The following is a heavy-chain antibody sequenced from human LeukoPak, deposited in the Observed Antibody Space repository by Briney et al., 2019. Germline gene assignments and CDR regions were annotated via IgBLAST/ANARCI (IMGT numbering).Heavy chain of an antibody. CDR1: GFTFSSYG. D-gene: IGHD6-19*01. V-gene: IGHV3-30*18. CDR3: AKDKGSSGWVGDY. J-gene: IGHJ4*02. CDR2: ISYDGSNK. Sequence: GGSLRLSCAASGFTFSSYGMHWVRQAPGKGLEWVAVISYDGSNKYYADSVKGRFTISRDNSKNTLYLQMNSLRPEDTAVYYCAKDKGSSGWVGDYWGQGTLVTVSS.